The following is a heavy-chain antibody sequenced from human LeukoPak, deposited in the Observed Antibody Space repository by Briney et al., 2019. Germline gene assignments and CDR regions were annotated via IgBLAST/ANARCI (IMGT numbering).Heavy chain of an antibody. CDR3: ARCESDYDFWSGSNDAFDI. CDR1: GGSISSYH. Sequence: SETLSLTCTVSGGSISSYHWSWIRQPAGKGLEWIGRIYTSGSTNYNPSLKSRVTMSVDTSKNQFSLKLSSVTAADTAVYYCARCESDYDFWSGSNDAFDIWGQGTVVTVSS. J-gene: IGHJ3*02. V-gene: IGHV4-4*07. D-gene: IGHD3-3*01. CDR2: IYTSGST.